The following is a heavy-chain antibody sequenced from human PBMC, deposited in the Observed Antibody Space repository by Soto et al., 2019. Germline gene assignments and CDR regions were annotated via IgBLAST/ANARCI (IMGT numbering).Heavy chain of an antibody. D-gene: IGHD6-19*01. J-gene: IGHJ4*02. CDR3: ARVLAVAGY. CDR1: GFIFSSYW. V-gene: IGHV3-7*01. CDR2: IKQEGSEK. Sequence: PGGSLRLSCAASGFIFSSYWMSWVRQAQGKGLEWVANIKQEGSEKYYIDSVKGRFTISRDNAKNSLYLQMNSLIAEDTAVYYCARVLAVAGYWGQGTLVTVSS.